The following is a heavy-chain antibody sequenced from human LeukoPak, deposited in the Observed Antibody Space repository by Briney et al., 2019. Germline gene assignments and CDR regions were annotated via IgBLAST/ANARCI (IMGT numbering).Heavy chain of an antibody. J-gene: IGHJ3*02. CDR1: GFIFSNYG. V-gene: IGHV3-33*01. Sequence: PGGSLRLSCAASGFIFSNYGMHWVRQAPGKGLEWVAVIWYDGSNKCYADSVKGRFTISRDNSKNTVYLQMNSLRAEDTAVYYCARGLRNTDTFDIWGQGTMVTVSS. CDR3: ARGLRNTDTFDI. CDR2: IWYDGSNK.